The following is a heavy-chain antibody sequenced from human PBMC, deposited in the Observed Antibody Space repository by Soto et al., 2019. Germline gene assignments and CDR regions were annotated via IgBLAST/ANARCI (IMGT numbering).Heavy chain of an antibody. D-gene: IGHD3-9*01. J-gene: IGHJ4*02. V-gene: IGHV3-30-3*01. CDR1: GFTFSSYA. CDR3: AREPITIFSTDFDY. CDR2: ISYDGSNK. Sequence: GGSLRLSCAASGFTFSSYAMHWVRQAPGKGLEWVAVISYDGSNKYYADPVKGRFTISRDNSKNTLYLQMNSLRAEDTAVYYCAREPITIFSTDFDYWGQGTLVTVSS.